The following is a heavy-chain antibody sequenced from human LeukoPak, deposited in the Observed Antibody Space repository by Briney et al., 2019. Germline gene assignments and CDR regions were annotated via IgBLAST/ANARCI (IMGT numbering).Heavy chain of an antibody. CDR2: ISYDGSNK. J-gene: IGHJ4*02. D-gene: IGHD4-11*01. CDR1: GFTFSQYA. V-gene: IGHV3-30-3*01. Sequence: PGGSLRLSCAASGFTFSQYAIHWVRQAPGKGLEWVAVISYDGSNKYYADSVKGRFTISRDNSKNTLYLQMNSLRAEDTAVYYCARAGRSNIDYWGQGTLVTVSS. CDR3: ARAGRSNIDY.